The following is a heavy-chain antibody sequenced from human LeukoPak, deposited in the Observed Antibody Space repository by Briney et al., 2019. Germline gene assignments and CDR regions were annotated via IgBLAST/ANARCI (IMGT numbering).Heavy chain of an antibody. CDR1: GFTFSSYA. D-gene: IGHD1-26*01. Sequence: GGSLRLSCVASGFTFSSYAMSWVRQAPGKGLEWVSAISGSGVTSHYAGSVKGRFSISRDNSKNTLYLQMNSLRAEDTALYYCAKKVVVGATSPYSDFQDWGQGTLVTVSS. CDR2: ISGSGVTS. V-gene: IGHV3-23*01. J-gene: IGHJ1*01. CDR3: AKKVVVGATSPYSDFQD.